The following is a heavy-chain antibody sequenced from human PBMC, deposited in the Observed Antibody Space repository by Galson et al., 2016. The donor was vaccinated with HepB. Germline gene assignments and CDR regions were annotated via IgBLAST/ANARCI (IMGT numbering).Heavy chain of an antibody. D-gene: IGHD4-23*01. Sequence: TLSLTCTVSTDSISSGGFYWSWIRQHPGKGLEWIGYIYYSDSYYNPSLKSRVTISVDTSKNQFSLKLNSVTATDTAVYYCASRRDYGGDHDAFDIWGQGTMVTVSS. J-gene: IGHJ3*02. CDR2: IYYSDS. V-gene: IGHV4-31*03. CDR1: TDSISSGGFY. CDR3: ASRRDYGGDHDAFDI.